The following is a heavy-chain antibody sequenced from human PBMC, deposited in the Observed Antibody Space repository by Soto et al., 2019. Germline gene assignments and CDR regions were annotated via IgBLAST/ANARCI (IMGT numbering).Heavy chain of an antibody. V-gene: IGHV3-7*05. Sequence: GSLRLSCAASGFTMSRYWLHWVRQAPGKGLEWVANINEDGSERYYVDSVKGRFTISRDNAKNSVYLQMNSLRVDDTAVYYCARRMDVWGQGTTVTVSS. CDR3: ARRMDV. J-gene: IGHJ6*02. CDR1: GFTMSRYW. CDR2: INEDGSER.